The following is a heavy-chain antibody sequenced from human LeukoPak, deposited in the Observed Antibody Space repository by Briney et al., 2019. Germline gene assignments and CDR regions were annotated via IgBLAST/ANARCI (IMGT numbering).Heavy chain of an antibody. CDR3: ARDKAGAGFGDAFDI. CDR2: ISYDGSNK. CDR1: GFTFSSYA. V-gene: IGHV3-30*14. Sequence: PGGSLRLSCAASGFTFSSYAIHWVRQAPGKGLEWVTVISYDGSNKYYADSVKGRFTISRDNSKNTLYLQMNSLRAEDTAVYYCARDKAGAGFGDAFDIWGQGAMVTVSS. D-gene: IGHD3-10*01. J-gene: IGHJ3*02.